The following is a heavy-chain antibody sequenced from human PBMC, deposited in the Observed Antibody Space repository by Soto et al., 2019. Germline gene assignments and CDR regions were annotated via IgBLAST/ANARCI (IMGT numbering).Heavy chain of an antibody. CDR2: ISAYNGNT. D-gene: IGHD1-26*01. J-gene: IGHJ3*02. CDR3: ARVGGSYYDDAFDI. Sequence: ASVKVSCKASGYTFTSYGISWVRQAPGQGLEWMGWISAYNGNTNYAQKLQGRVTMTTDTSTGTAYMELRSLRSDDTAVYYCARVGGSYYDDAFDIWGQGTMVTVSS. V-gene: IGHV1-18*01. CDR1: GYTFTSYG.